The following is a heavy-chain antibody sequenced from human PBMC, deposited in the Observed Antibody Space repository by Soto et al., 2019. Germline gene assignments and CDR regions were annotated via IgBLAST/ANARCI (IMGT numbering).Heavy chain of an antibody. V-gene: IGHV4-34*01. CDR1: GGSFSGYY. CDR3: ARQDDFWSGSNWFDP. Sequence: SETLCLTCAVYGGSFSGYYGTWIRQPPGTGLEWIGEINHSGSTNYNPSLKSRVTISVDTSKNHFSLKLTSVTAADTAVYYCARQDDFWSGSNWFDPWGQGTLVTVS. D-gene: IGHD3-3*01. CDR2: INHSGST. J-gene: IGHJ5*02.